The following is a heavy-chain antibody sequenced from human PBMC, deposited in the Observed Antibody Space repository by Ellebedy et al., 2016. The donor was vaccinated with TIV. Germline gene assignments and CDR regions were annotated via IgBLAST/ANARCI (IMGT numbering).Heavy chain of an antibody. D-gene: IGHD4-17*01. CDR2: ISYSGGNT. Sequence: GESLKISCVASGFTFSSYAMSWVRQAPGKGLEWVSTISYSGGNTYCAGSVKGRSTISRDNSKNTLFLQMNSLRAEDTAVYYCAKDLYGDYLMDVWGKGTTVTVSS. CDR3: AKDLYGDYLMDV. CDR1: GFTFSSYA. J-gene: IGHJ6*03. V-gene: IGHV3-23*01.